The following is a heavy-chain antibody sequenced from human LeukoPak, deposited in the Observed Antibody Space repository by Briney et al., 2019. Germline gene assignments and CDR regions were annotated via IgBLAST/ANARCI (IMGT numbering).Heavy chain of an antibody. CDR1: GFTFRNYG. V-gene: IGHV3-30*18. CDR2: ISYDGSNK. J-gene: IGHJ3*02. D-gene: IGHD4-17*01. Sequence: GGSLRLSCAASGFTFRNYGMHWVRQAPGKGLEWVTVISYDGSNKYYADSVKGRFTISRDNSKNTLYLQMNSLRAEDTAVYYCAKDRPVRDDGDYIFADAFDIWGQGTMVTVSS. CDR3: AKDRPVRDDGDYIFADAFDI.